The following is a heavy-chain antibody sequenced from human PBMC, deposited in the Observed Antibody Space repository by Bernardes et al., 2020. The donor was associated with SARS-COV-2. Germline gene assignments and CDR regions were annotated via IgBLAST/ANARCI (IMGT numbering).Heavy chain of an antibody. D-gene: IGHD3-9*01. J-gene: IGHJ4*02. CDR3: ARALALTGHEFDY. CDR2: IYYSGTT. Sequence: SETLSLTCAVYGGSISTSAYYWAWIRQPPGKGLEWIGTIYYSGTTYYKPSLKSRVAISLDTSKNQISLRLTSVTAADTAVYYCARALALTGHEFDYWGQGTLVTVSS. V-gene: IGHV4-39*01. CDR1: GGSISTSAYY.